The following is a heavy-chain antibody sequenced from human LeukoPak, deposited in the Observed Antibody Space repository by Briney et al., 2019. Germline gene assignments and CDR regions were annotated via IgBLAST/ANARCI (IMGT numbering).Heavy chain of an antibody. CDR2: IYSGGNT. J-gene: IGHJ4*02. CDR3: ASGKGNSRIVDY. V-gene: IGHV3-66*01. D-gene: IGHD2/OR15-2a*01. CDR1: GFTVSSNY. Sequence: PGGSLRLSCAASGFTVSSNYMTWVRQAPGKGLEWVSLIYSGGNTYYADPVRGRFTISRDNSKNTLYLQMNSLRAEDTAVYYCASGKGNSRIVDYWGQGTLVTVSS.